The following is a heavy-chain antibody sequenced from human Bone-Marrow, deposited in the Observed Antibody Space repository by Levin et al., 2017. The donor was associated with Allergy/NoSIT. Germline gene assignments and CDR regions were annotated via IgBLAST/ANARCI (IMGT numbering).Heavy chain of an antibody. CDR1: GFRFSAFG. CDR2: SSGTGQST. J-gene: IGHJ1*01. Sequence: PGGSLRLSCEASGFRFSAFGMSWVRQAPGKGPEWVSSSSGTGQSTYYAESVKGRFTISRDNSKNTMYLQMNSLRVEDTAVYYCARLFPGTAVEYFDKWGQGIRVTVTS. V-gene: IGHV3-23*01. D-gene: IGHD1-14*01. CDR3: ARLFPGTAVEYFDK.